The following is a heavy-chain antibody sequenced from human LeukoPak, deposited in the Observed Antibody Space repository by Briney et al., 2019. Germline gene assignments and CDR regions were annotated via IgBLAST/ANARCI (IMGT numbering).Heavy chain of an antibody. D-gene: IGHD6-19*01. V-gene: IGHV3-48*04. CDR2: ISSSGSTI. CDR1: GFTFSSYS. CDR3: ARAISRQVGWDPFDY. J-gene: IGHJ4*02. Sequence: GGSLRLSCAASGFTFSSYSMNWVRQAPGKGLEWVSYISSSGSTIYYADSVKGRFTISRDNAKNSLYLQMNSLRAEDTAVYYCARAISRQVGWDPFDYWGQGTLVTVSS.